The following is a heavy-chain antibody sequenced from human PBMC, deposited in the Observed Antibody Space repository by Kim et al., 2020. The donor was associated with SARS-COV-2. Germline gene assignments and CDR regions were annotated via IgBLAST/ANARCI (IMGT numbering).Heavy chain of an antibody. Sequence: ASVKVSCKASGYTFTSYAMHWVRQAPGQRLEWMGWINAGNGNTKYSQKFQGRVTITRDTSASTAYMELSSLRSEDTAVYYCARDQGGDYYDSSGYYPFQHWGQGTLVTVSS. V-gene: IGHV1-3*01. CDR2: INAGNGNT. CDR3: ARDQGGDYYDSSGYYPFQH. J-gene: IGHJ1*01. D-gene: IGHD3-22*01. CDR1: GYTFTSYA.